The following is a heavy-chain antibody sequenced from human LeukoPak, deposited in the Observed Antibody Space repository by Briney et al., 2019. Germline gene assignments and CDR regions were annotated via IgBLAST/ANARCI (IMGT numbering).Heavy chain of an antibody. CDR1: GGSISSNY. CDR3: ARSLLQYGADSAWPIHFDS. J-gene: IGHJ4*02. CDR2: ISYKGSP. D-gene: IGHD4-23*01. V-gene: IGHV4-59*08. Sequence: SETLSLTCTVSGGSISSNYWNWIRQPPGKGLEWIGYISYKGSPNYNPSLTSRVTISADTSNSQFSLKLSSVTAADTAVYYCARSLLQYGADSAWPIHFDSWGQGTLVTVSS.